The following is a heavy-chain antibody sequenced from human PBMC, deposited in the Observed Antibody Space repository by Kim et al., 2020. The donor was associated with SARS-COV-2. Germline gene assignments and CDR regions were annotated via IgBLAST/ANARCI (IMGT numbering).Heavy chain of an antibody. J-gene: IGHJ4*02. V-gene: IGHV3-23*01. D-gene: IGHD3-10*01. Sequence: YYADSVKGRYTISGDNSKNTLYLRMNSLRAEDTAVYNCVKWTMVRGVIDYWGQGTLVTVSS. CDR3: VKWTMVRGVIDY.